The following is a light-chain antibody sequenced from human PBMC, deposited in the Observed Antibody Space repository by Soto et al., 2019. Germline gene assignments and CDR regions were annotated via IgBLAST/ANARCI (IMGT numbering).Light chain of an antibody. V-gene: IGLV7-46*01. CDR3: LLSYGDTRV. J-gene: IGLJ3*02. CDR1: TGAVTTTHF. Sequence: QTVVTQETSLTVSPGGTVTLTCGSSTGAVTTTHFPYWFQQKPGQVPRTLIYDTSGKQSWTPARFSGSLLGGKAALTLSGAQPEDEAEYHCLLSYGDTRVFGGGTKLTV. CDR2: DTS.